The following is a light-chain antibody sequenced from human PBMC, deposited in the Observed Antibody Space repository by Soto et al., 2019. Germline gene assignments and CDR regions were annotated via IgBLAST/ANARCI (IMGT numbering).Light chain of an antibody. CDR1: SSDVGGYNY. Sequence: SALTQPASVSGSPGQSITISCTGTSSDVGGYNYVSWYQQHPGKAPKLMIYDVSNRPSGVSNRFSGSKSGNTASLTISGLQAEDELHYYCSSYTSSSTYVFGTGTKLTVL. CDR2: DVS. J-gene: IGLJ1*01. V-gene: IGLV2-14*01. CDR3: SSYTSSSTYV.